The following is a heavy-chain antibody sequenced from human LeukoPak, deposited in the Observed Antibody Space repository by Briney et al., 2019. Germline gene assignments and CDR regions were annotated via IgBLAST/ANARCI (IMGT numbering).Heavy chain of an antibody. CDR1: GFTFTTAW. D-gene: IGHD3-22*01. CDR2: IKSTTYGATT. CDR3: AKTFHSDSSFDY. V-gene: IGHV3-15*01. Sequence: AGSLRLSCAASGFTFTTAWMSWVRQAPGKGLEWIGRIKSTTYGATTDFAAPVKGRFTMSRDDSKNTLYLQVDRLKSEDTAVYYCAKTFHSDSSFDYWGQGTLVTVSS. J-gene: IGHJ4*02.